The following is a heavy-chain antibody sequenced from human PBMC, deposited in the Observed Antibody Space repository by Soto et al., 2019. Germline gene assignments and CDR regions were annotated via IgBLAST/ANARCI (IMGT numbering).Heavy chain of an antibody. CDR3: AKALIADGSQLGS. D-gene: IGHD6-25*01. CDR2: ISGSGDTT. Sequence: GGSLRLSCSASGFTFTYYALSWVRQAPGKGLEWVSTISGSGDTTHYADSVKGRFTISRDNSKNTLYLQMASLRAEDTAIYYCAKALIADGSQLGSGGQGAQVTVSS. J-gene: IGHJ4*02. CDR1: GFTFTYYA. V-gene: IGHV3-23*01.